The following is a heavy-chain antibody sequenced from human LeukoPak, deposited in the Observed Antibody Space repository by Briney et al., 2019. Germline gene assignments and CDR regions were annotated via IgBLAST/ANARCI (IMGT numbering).Heavy chain of an antibody. V-gene: IGHV3-30*03. J-gene: IGHJ4*02. CDR1: GFTFSSYG. CDR3: ARDGPGYSFDY. CDR2: ISYDGRNI. Sequence: GGSLRLSCAASGFTFSSYGMHWVRQAPGKGLEWVAVISYDGRNIYYADSMKGRFTISRDNSKNTLYLQMNSLRAEDTAVYYCARDGPGYSFDYWGQGTLVTVSS. D-gene: IGHD5-18*01.